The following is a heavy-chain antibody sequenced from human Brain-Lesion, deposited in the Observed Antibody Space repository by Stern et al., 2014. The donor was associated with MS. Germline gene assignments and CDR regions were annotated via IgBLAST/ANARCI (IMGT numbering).Heavy chain of an antibody. CDR3: ARVDCSGTNCFYYYYGMDV. CDR2: ISVGTDYI. V-gene: IGHV3-21*01. J-gene: IGHJ6*02. Sequence: EDQLVESGGGLVKPGGSLRLSCEASGFTFNSYSMNWVRQAPGKGLEWVSSISVGTDYIYYADSVKGRFPISRDNAKNSLFLQMNTLRAEDTGVYYCARVDCSGTNCFYYYYGMDVWGQGTTVTVSS. D-gene: IGHD2-2*01. CDR1: GFTFNSYS.